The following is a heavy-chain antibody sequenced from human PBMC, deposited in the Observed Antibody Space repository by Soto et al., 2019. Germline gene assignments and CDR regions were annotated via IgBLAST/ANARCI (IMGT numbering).Heavy chain of an antibody. CDR3: TTVNWDYSEAY. Sequence: PGGPLPLSSAASGFPLTIRDVNWARQGRGKGQEWGTAMKYTAGTYQATSVKGRFTIRRDDCKNTLYLQMNSLKPEDRAVYYCTTVNWDYSEAYWGPGTLVTVSS. J-gene: IGHJ4*02. V-gene: IGHV3-23*01. CDR1: GFPLTIRD. D-gene: IGHD1-7*01. CDR2: MKYTAGT.